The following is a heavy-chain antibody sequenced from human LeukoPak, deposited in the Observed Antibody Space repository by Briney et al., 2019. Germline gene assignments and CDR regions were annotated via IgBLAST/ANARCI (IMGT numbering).Heavy chain of an antibody. J-gene: IGHJ4*02. D-gene: IGHD3-3*02. V-gene: IGHV3-33*01. CDR3: ARERGISFGY. Sequence: PGGSLRLSCAASRFTFSRYGMHWVRQTPGKGLEWVAVIVDDGRVTRYKDSVKGRFTISRDNSKDTLYLQMNSLRVEDTALYYCARERGISFGYWGQGTLVTVSS. CDR1: RFTFSRYG. CDR2: IVDDGRVT.